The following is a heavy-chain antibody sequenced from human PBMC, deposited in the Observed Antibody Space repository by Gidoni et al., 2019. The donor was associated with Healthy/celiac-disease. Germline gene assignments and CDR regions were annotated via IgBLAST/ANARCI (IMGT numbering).Heavy chain of an antibody. J-gene: IGHJ4*02. CDR2: IYYSGST. Sequence: LSLTCTVSGGSISSSSYYWGWIRQPPGKGLEWIGSIYYSGSTYYNPSLKSRVTISVDTSKNQFSLKLSSVTAADTAVYYCARLGSWYIYWGQGTLVTVSS. CDR3: ARLGSWYIY. CDR1: GGSISSSSYY. D-gene: IGHD2-15*01. V-gene: IGHV4-39*01.